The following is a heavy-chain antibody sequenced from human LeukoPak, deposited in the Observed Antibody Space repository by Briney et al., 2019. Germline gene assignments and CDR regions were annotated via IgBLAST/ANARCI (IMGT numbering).Heavy chain of an antibody. Sequence: SETLSLTCAVYGGSFSGYYWSWIRQPPGKGLEWIGEINHSGSTNYNPSHKSRVTISVDTSKNQFSLKLSSVTAADTAVYYCASPYYDILTGYYNGYYYGMDVWGQGTTVTVSS. CDR1: GGSFSGYY. CDR2: INHSGST. CDR3: ASPYYDILTGYYNGYYYGMDV. D-gene: IGHD3-9*01. J-gene: IGHJ6*02. V-gene: IGHV4-34*01.